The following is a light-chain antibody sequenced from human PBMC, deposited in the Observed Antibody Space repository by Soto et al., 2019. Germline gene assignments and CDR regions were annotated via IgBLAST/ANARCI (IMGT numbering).Light chain of an antibody. J-gene: IGKJ1*01. Sequence: DSQITPSPSTLSASVGDRVTITGRASQSISSWLAWDQQKPGKAPQLLIYDDSSLESGVPSRFSGSGSGTELTLTIRRMQNDDFATYYCKKSNSYSWTLGQGKKVDIK. CDR1: QSISSW. V-gene: IGKV1-5*01. CDR2: DDS. CDR3: KKSNSYSWT.